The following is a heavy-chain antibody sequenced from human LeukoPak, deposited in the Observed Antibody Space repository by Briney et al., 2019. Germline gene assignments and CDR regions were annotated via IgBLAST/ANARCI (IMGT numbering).Heavy chain of an antibody. CDR3: MGMVPWYFDY. Sequence: SETLSLTCTVSGGSISSYYWSWIRQPPGKGLEWIGYIYYSGSTNYNPSLKSRVTIPVDTSNNQFSLKLSSVTAADTAVYYCMGMVPWYFDYWGQGTLVTVSS. J-gene: IGHJ4*02. CDR2: IYYSGST. D-gene: IGHD2-8*01. CDR1: GGSISSYY. V-gene: IGHV4-59*08.